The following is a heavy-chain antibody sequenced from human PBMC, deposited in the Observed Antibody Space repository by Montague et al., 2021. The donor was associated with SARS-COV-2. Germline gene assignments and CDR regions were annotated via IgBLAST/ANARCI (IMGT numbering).Heavy chain of an antibody. CDR2: ISHRGST. J-gene: IGHJ4*02. V-gene: IGHV4-59*08. D-gene: IGHD2-15*01. CDR3: ARHYSATLHTVY. CDR1: GGSISSFY. Sequence: SETLSLTCTVAGGSISSFYWSWFRQPPGKRLEWIGYISHRGSTNYNPSLTSRVTMSVDTSKNQFSLKVNSVTAADTAVYYCARHYSATLHTVYWGQGTLVTVSS.